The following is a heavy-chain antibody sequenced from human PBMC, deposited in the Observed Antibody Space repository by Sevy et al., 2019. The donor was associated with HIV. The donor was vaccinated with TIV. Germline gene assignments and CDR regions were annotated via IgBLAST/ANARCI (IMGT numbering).Heavy chain of an antibody. D-gene: IGHD1-26*01. CDR3: VKDIGVGVGQGAFDI. V-gene: IGHV3-9*01. Sequence: GGSLRLSCAASGFTFDDHAMHWVRLLPGKGLEWVSGVSWNGDVVGNADSVKGRFTISRDNAKNSLFLEMNSLRPEDTALYYCVKDIGVGVGQGAFDIWGQGTRVTVSS. CDR2: VSWNGDVV. CDR1: GFTFDDHA. J-gene: IGHJ3*02.